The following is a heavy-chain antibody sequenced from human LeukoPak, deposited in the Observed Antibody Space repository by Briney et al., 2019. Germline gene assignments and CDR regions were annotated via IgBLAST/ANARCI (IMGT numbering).Heavy chain of an antibody. V-gene: IGHV3-30*02. J-gene: IGHJ4*02. CDR2: IRYDGNEK. CDR3: AKGNLGGVLND. CDR1: GFSFSSYA. Sequence: GGSLRLSCAASGFSFSSYAMHWVRQAPGTGLEWVSSIRYDGNEKYSADSVKGRFTISRDNSKNMLFLQMNSLRAEDTAIYYCAKGNLGGVLNDWGQGSLVTVS. D-gene: IGHD1-26*01.